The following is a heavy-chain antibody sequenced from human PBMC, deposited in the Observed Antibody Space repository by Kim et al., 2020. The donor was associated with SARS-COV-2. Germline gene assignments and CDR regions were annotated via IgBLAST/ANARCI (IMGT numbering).Heavy chain of an antibody. D-gene: IGHD6-19*01. CDR2: IYYSGST. V-gene: IGHV4-59*01. J-gene: IGHJ6*03. CDR3: AREQIGWANLDV. CDR1: GGSISSYY. Sequence: SETLSLTCTVSGGSISSYYWSWIRQPPGKGLEWIGYIYYSGSTNYNPTLKSRVTISVDTSKNQFSLKLSSVTAADTAVYYCAREQIGWANLDVWGKGTTVTVSS.